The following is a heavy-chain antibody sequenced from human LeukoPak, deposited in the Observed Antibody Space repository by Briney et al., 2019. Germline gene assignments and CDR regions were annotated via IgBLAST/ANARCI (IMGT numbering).Heavy chain of an antibody. D-gene: IGHD3-22*01. CDR1: GFIFDDYA. J-gene: IGHJ4*02. CDR2: ISEDAYAT. V-gene: IGHV3-43*02. Sequence: GGSLRLSCGASGFIFDDYAMHWVRQAPGKGLEWVSLISEDAYATYYGDSVKGRFTISRDNSKNSLYLQMNSLRTEDTALYYCAKGRDSSGYSFDYWGQGTLVTVSS. CDR3: AKGRDSSGYSFDY.